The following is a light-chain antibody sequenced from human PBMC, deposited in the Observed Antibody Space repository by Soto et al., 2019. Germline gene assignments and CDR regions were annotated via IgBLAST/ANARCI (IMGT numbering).Light chain of an antibody. CDR2: GVN. CDR3: TSYTRDTTYV. J-gene: IGLJ1*01. CDR1: YSDIGTYDS. Sequence: QSVLTQPASVSWSPGQSITVSCTGTYSDIGTYDSVSWYQHHPGRAPKLLIFGVNRRPSGISYRFSASKSGNTASLTISGLQAEDEADYYCTSYTRDTTYVFGTGTKVTVL. V-gene: IGLV2-14*01.